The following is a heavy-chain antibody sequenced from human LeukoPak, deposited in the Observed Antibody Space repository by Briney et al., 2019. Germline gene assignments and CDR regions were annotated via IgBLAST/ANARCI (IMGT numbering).Heavy chain of an antibody. Sequence: GGSLRLSCAASGFTFSNYWMGWVRQAPGKRPEWVANMNIDGSEKYYADSVKGRFSISRDNARNSVYLQMASLRVEDAAVYYCARDPVEWELLLDYWGQGTLVTVSS. CDR1: GFTFSNYW. CDR3: ARDPVEWELLLDY. D-gene: IGHD1-26*01. J-gene: IGHJ4*02. CDR2: MNIDGSEK. V-gene: IGHV3-7*01.